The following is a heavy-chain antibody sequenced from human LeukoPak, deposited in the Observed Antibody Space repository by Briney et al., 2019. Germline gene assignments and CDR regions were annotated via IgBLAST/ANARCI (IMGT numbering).Heavy chain of an antibody. CDR1: GGSISSSSYY. CDR3: ARAQDLLCRGGSCYPGDSWFDP. V-gene: IGHV4-39*07. Sequence: PSETLSLTCTVSGGSISSSSYYWGWIRQPPGKGLEWIGSIYYSGSTYYNPSLKSRVTISVDTSKNQFSLKLNSVTPEDTAVYYCARAQDLLCRGGSCYPGDSWFDPWGQGTLVTVSS. J-gene: IGHJ5*02. CDR2: IYYSGST. D-gene: IGHD2-15*01.